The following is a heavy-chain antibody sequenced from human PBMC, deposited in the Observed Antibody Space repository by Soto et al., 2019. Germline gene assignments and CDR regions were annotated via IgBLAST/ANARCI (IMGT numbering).Heavy chain of an antibody. CDR2: INHSGST. CDR1: GGSFSGYY. V-gene: IGHV4-34*01. CDR3: ARDQSYGDYGPHPYGMDV. D-gene: IGHD4-17*01. J-gene: IGHJ6*02. Sequence: QVQLQQWGAGLLKPSETLSLTCAVYGGSFSGYYWSWIRQPPGKGLEWIGEINHSGSTNYNPSLKSRVTISVDTSKNQFSLKLSSVTAADTAVYYCARDQSYGDYGPHPYGMDVWGQGTTVTVSS.